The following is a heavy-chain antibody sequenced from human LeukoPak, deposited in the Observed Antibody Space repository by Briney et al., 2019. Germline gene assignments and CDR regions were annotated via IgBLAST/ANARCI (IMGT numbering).Heavy chain of an antibody. CDR1: GFTFSSYS. V-gene: IGHV3-21*01. J-gene: IGHJ5*02. CDR2: ISSGSTYR. Sequence: GGSLRLSCAASGFTFSSYSMNWVRPAPGKGLEWVSSISSGSTYRYYADSVKGRFTISRDNAKNSLYLQMNSLRAEDTAVYYCARDSYDFWSPVNWFDPWGQGTLVTVSS. D-gene: IGHD3-3*01. CDR3: ARDSYDFWSPVNWFDP.